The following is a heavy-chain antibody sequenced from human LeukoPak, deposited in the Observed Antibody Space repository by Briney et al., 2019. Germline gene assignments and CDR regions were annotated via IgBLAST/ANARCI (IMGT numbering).Heavy chain of an antibody. D-gene: IGHD2-21*02. J-gene: IGHJ4*02. Sequence: PGGSLRLSCAASGFTFRSYGMHWVRQAPGKGLEWVAIIWYDGSNKYYEDSVKGRIAISRANSKNTLYLQMKSLRAEDTAVYYCATVRGCGGDCYYIDYWGQGTLVTVSS. CDR1: GFTFRSYG. CDR3: ATVRGCGGDCYYIDY. V-gene: IGHV3-33*01. CDR2: IWYDGSNK.